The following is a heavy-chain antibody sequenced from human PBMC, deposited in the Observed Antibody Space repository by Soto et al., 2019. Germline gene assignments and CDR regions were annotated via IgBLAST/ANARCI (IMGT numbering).Heavy chain of an antibody. CDR3: ARGAIAAHRGVDF. CDR1: GGSFSGYY. J-gene: IGHJ4*02. Sequence: QVQLQQWGAGLLKPSETLSLTCGVYGGSFSGYYWSWVRESPGKGLECIGEINHSGSTNYTPSLKTRVTISLDTSKNQFSLRLTSVTAADTAAYYCARGAIAAHRGVDFWGQGTLVTVSS. V-gene: IGHV4-34*01. CDR2: INHSGST. D-gene: IGHD6-6*01.